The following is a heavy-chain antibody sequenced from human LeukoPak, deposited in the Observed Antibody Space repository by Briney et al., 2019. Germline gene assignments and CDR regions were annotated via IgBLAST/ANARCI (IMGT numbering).Heavy chain of an antibody. CDR3: ARDGIYGSGSYSFDP. CDR1: GGSISSGSYY. V-gene: IGHV4-61*02. J-gene: IGHJ5*02. Sequence: SETLSLTCTVSGGSISSGSYYWSWIRQPAGKGLEWVGRIYTSGSTNYNPSLKSRVTISVDTSKNQFSLKLSSVTAADTAVYYCARDGIYGSGSYSFDPWGQGTLVTVSS. CDR2: IYTSGST. D-gene: IGHD3-10*01.